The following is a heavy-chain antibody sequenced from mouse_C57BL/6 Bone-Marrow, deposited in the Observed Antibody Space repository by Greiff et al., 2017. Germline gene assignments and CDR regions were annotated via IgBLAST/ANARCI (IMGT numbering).Heavy chain of an antibody. CDR2: IYPGGGYT. CDR3: ARWGPYYYGSSYLDY. D-gene: IGHD1-1*01. J-gene: IGHJ2*01. CDR1: GYTFTNYW. V-gene: IGHV1-63*01. Sequence: VQLQQSGAELVRPGTSVKMSCKASGYTFTNYWIGWAKQRPGHGLEWIGDIYPGGGYTNYNEKFKGKATLTADKSSSTAYMQFSSLTSEESAIYYCARWGPYYYGSSYLDYWGQGTTLTVSS.